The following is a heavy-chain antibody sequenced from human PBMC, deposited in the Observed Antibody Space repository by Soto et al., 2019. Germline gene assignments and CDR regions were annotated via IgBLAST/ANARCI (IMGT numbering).Heavy chain of an antibody. V-gene: IGHV1-69*06. J-gene: IGHJ5*02. CDR2: IIPIFGTA. Sequence: SVKVSCKASGGTFSSYAISWVRQAPGQGREWMGGIIPIFGTANYAQKFQGRVTITADKSTSTAYMELSSLRSEDTAVYYCARDRPYCSSTSCYDWFDPWGQGTLVTVSS. D-gene: IGHD2-2*01. CDR3: ARDRPYCSSTSCYDWFDP. CDR1: GGTFSSYA.